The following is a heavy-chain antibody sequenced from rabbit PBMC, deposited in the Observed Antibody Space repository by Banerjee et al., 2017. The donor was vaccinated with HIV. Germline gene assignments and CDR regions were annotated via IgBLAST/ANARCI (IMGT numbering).Heavy chain of an antibody. D-gene: IGHD6-1*01. CDR3: ARKNVDYGNAMDL. V-gene: IGHV1S40*01. J-gene: IGHJ4*01. Sequence: QSLEESGGDLVKPGASLTLTCTASGFSFSSTYYMCWVRQAPGKGLEWIACIYAGSSINTWYASWAKARFTISKTSSTTVTLQMTSLTAADTATYFCARKNVDYGNAMDLWGQGTLVTFS. CDR2: IYAGSSINT. CDR1: GFSFSSTYY.